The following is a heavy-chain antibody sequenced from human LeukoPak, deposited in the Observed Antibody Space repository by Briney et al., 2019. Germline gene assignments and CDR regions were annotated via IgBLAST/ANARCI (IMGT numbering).Heavy chain of an antibody. CDR1: GGTFSSYT. J-gene: IGHJ6*03. V-gene: IGHV1-69*02. CDR2: IIPILGIA. CDR3: ASTYYYGSGSYFADYYYYMDV. D-gene: IGHD3-10*01. Sequence: SVKVSCKASGGTFSSYTISWVRQAPGQGLEWMGRIIPILGIANYAQKFQGRVTITADKSTSTAYMELSSMRSEDTDLYYCASTYYYGSGSYFADYYYYMDVWGEGTTVTVSS.